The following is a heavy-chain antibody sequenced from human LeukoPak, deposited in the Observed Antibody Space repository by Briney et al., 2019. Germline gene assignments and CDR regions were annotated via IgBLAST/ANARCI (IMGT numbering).Heavy chain of an antibody. Sequence: SETLSLTCTVSGDSITNYFWSWIRQPPGKGLEWIGYIYYTGNTKYKPSLKSRVTISVDTSTNQFSLRLRSVTAADTALYYCARGRVAYSAYYFDYWGRGTLVTVSS. CDR2: IYYTGNT. CDR1: GDSITNYF. D-gene: IGHD2-15*01. J-gene: IGHJ4*02. CDR3: ARGRVAYSAYYFDY. V-gene: IGHV4-59*01.